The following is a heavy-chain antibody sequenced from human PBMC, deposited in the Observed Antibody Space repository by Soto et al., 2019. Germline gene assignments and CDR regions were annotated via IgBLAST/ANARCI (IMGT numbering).Heavy chain of an antibody. CDR2: ISAYNGNT. CDR3: ARRRDYDFWSGYPHDAFDI. V-gene: IGHV1-18*04. Sequence: QVQLVQSGAEVKKPGASVKVSCKASGYTFTSYGISWVRQAPGQGLEWMGWISAYNGNTNYAQKLQGRVTMTTDTSTSTADMELRRLRSDDTAVYYCARRRDYDFWSGYPHDAFDIWGQGTMVTVSS. J-gene: IGHJ3*02. D-gene: IGHD3-3*01. CDR1: GYTFTSYG.